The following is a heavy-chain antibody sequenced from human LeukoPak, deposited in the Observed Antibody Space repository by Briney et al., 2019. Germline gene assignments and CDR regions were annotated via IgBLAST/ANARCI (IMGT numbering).Heavy chain of an antibody. CDR1: GFTFSNAW. D-gene: IGHD1-26*01. Sequence: GGSLRLSCAASGFTFSNAWMSWVRQAPGKGLEWVANIKQDGSEKYYVDSVKGRFTISRDNAKNSLYLQMNSLRAEDTAVYYCAREALYSGAFDYWGQGTLVTVSS. CDR3: AREALYSGAFDY. CDR2: IKQDGSEK. V-gene: IGHV3-7*01. J-gene: IGHJ4*02.